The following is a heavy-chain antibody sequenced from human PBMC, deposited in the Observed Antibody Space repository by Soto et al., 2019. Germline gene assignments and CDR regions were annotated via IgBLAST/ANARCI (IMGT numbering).Heavy chain of an antibody. D-gene: IGHD3-10*01. CDR2: ISASGGST. Sequence: EVQLLESGGGLVQGGESLRLSCPASGFTFSNYPMSWVRQVPGKGLEWVSSISASGGSTYYADSVRGRFTISRDNSKNTLYLQMNILRAEDTAVYYCAKNNLFGSGTQDYWGQGTLGTVYS. CDR3: AKNNLFGSGTQDY. J-gene: IGHJ4*02. V-gene: IGHV3-23*01. CDR1: GFTFSNYP.